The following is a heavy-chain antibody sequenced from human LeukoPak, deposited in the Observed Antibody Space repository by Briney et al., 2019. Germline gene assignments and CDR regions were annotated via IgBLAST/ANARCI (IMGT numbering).Heavy chain of an antibody. V-gene: IGHV4-59*01. CDR3: ARVGEYCSGGSCYRGYFDY. D-gene: IGHD2-15*01. CDR2: IYYSGST. CDR1: GGSISSYY. Sequence: PSETLPLTCTVSGGSISSYYWSWIRQPPGKGLEWIGYIYYSGSTNYNPSLKSRVTISVDTSKNQFSLKLSSVTAADTAVYYCARVGEYCSGGSCYRGYFDYWGQGTLVTVSS. J-gene: IGHJ4*02.